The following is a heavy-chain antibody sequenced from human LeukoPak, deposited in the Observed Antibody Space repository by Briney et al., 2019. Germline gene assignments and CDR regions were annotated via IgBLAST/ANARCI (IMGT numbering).Heavy chain of an antibody. CDR3: ARDLYYYRHLPDY. V-gene: IGHV1-69*05. Sequence: GASVKVSCKASGGTFSSYAISWVRQAPGQGLEWMGGIIPIFGTANYAQKFQGRVTMTRDTSTSTVYMELSSLRSEDTAVYYCARDLYYYRHLPDYWGQGTLVTVSS. CDR2: IIPIFGTA. J-gene: IGHJ4*02. D-gene: IGHD3-10*01. CDR1: GGTFSSYA.